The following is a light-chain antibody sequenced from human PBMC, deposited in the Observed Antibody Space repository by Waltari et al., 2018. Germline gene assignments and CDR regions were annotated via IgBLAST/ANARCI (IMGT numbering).Light chain of an antibody. CDR3: GTWDSSLSGAV. Sequence: QSVLTQPPSVSAAPGQRVTISCSGGSSNIGNNYVSWYRQFPGTAPKLLIYENTGRPSGIPGRCTGSKSGTSATLDITGLQAGDEADHYCGTWDSSLSGAVFGGGTHLTVL. CDR1: SSNIGNNY. V-gene: IGLV1-51*02. CDR2: ENT. J-gene: IGLJ7*01.